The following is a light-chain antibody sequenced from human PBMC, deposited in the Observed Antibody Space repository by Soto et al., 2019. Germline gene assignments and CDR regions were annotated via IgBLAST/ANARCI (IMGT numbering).Light chain of an antibody. J-gene: IGLJ2*01. V-gene: IGLV1-40*01. CDR2: DNS. CDR1: SSNIGAGYD. CDR3: QSYDSSLKVV. Sequence: QSVLTQPPSVSGAPGQRVTISCTGSSSNIGAGYDVHWYQQLPGTAPNLLIYDNSNRPSGVPERFSGSKAGTSAPLAITGLQAEDEADYYCQSYDSSLKVVFGGGTKLTVL.